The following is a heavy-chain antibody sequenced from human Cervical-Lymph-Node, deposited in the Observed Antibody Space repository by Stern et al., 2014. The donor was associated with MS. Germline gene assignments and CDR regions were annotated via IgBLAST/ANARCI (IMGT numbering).Heavy chain of an antibody. CDR1: GYSFTIYY. V-gene: IGHV5-51*01. Sequence: VQLVQSGAEVKKPGESVKVSCKLSGYSFTIYYIAWVRQMPGKGLEWMGVIYHHNADTTYSPYIQGHVTITADKSTTTAYLKWSSLRASDAAMYYCARHVQGFDYWGQGTLVTVSS. CDR3: ARHVQGFDY. J-gene: IGHJ4*02. CDR2: IYHHNADT.